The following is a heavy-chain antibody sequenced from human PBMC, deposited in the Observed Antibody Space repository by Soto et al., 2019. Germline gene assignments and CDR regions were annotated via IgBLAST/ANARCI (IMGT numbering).Heavy chain of an antibody. CDR3: ARGNFYDSSVPYAFEI. D-gene: IGHD3-22*01. V-gene: IGHV4-31*03. CDR1: GGSISSGGFY. Sequence: PSETLSLTCTVSGGSISSGGFYWSWIRQHPGKGLEWIGYLYYSGSTYYNRSLKSRVTIPVDTSKNQFSLKLSSVTAADTAVYYCARGNFYDSSVPYAFEIWGQGTMVTVSS. J-gene: IGHJ3*02. CDR2: LYYSGST.